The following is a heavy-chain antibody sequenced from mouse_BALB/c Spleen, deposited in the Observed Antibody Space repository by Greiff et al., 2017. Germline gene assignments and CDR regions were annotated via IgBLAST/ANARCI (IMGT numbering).Heavy chain of an antibody. D-gene: IGHD2-2*01. CDR1: GFTFSDYY. CDR3: ARGGYGNRGFAY. CDR2: ISDGGSYT. J-gene: IGHJ3*01. Sequence: EVQLVESGGGLVKPGGSLKLSCAASGFTFSDYYMYWVRQTPEKRLEWVATISDGGSYTYYPDSVKGRFTISRDNAKNNLYLQMSSLKSEDTAMYYCARGGYGNRGFAYWGQGTLVTVSA. V-gene: IGHV5-4*02.